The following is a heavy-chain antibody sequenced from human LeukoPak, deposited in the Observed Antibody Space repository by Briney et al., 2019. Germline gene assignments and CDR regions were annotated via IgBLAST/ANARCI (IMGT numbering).Heavy chain of an antibody. J-gene: IGHJ4*02. CDR2: INPNSGGT. V-gene: IGHV1-2*02. CDR1: GYTFTGYY. CDR3: ARGGMVHGDYAIQGLNYFDY. D-gene: IGHD4-17*01. Sequence: ASVKVSCKASGYTFTGYYMHWVRRAPGQGLEWMAWINPNSGGTNYAQKFQGRVTMTRDTSISTAYMELSRLRSDDTAVYYCARGGMVHGDYAIQGLNYFDYWGQGTLVTVFS.